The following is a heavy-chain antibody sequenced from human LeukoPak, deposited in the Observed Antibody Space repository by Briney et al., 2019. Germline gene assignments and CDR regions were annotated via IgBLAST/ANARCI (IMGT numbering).Heavy chain of an antibody. CDR1: GFTVRYNQ. CDR2: HNNDSST. V-gene: IGHV3-66*01. J-gene: IGHJ4*02. CDR3: AGAGGYSVY. D-gene: IGHD5/OR15-5a*01. Sequence: GGSLRLSCGPSGFTVRYNQVNWVRQAPGRAVEGVSVHNNDSSTYYAVSEKGRFTTSRDSHKNTVYVEVNSLSAEDTSVYYWAGAGGYSVYGSQGDLVTVSS.